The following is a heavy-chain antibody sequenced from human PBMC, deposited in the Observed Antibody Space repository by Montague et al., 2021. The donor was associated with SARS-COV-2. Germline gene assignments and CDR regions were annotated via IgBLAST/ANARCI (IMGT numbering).Heavy chain of an antibody. CDR3: AKEIDASGNS. V-gene: IGHV3-23*03. CDR1: GFSFRSYA. J-gene: IGHJ4*02. CDR2: IYGGGSGT. D-gene: IGHD3-10*01. Sequence: FLRLSCPASGFSFRSYAMSWVRQAPGKGLEWVSFIYGGGSGTHYADSVKGRFTISRDNSKSTLYLQMDRLRAEDTAVYYCAKEIDASGNSWGQGTLVTVSS.